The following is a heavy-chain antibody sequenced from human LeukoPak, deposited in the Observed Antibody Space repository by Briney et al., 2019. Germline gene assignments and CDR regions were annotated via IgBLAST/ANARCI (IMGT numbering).Heavy chain of an antibody. Sequence: GGSLRLSCAASGFTLNDYHMNWIRQAPGKGLEWIAYISPGGDDIYFADSVRGRLTLSRDNAKNSLYLQMSSLTAEDTAVYYCASGRDIEVAGPGGYFDHWGQGNLVTVSS. D-gene: IGHD6-19*01. CDR2: ISPGGDDI. CDR3: ASGRDIEVAGPGGYFDH. V-gene: IGHV3-11*01. J-gene: IGHJ4*02. CDR1: GFTLNDYH.